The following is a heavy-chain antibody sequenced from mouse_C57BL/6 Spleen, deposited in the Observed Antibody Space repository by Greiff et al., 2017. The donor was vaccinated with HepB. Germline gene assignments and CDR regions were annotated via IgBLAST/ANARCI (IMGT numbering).Heavy chain of an antibody. J-gene: IGHJ1*03. D-gene: IGHD1-1*01. CDR2: INPSSGYT. CDR3: ARVGSSYVWYFDV. V-gene: IGHV1-4*01. Sequence: QVQLKESGAELARPGASVKMSCKASGYTFTSYTMHWVKQRPGQGLEWIGYINPSSGYTKYNQKFKDKATLTADKSSSTAYLQLSSLTSEDSAVYYCARVGSSYVWYFDVWGTGTTVTVSS. CDR1: GYTFTSYT.